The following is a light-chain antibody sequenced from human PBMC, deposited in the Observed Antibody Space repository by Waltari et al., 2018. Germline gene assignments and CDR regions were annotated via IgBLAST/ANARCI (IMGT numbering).Light chain of an antibody. V-gene: IGLV2-11*01. Sequence: QSALTQPRPVSGLPGQSVTIPCTGTSSDVGDYDFVSGYQHHPDKAPKLIIYDVNKRPSGVPDRFSGSKSDNTASLTISGLQAEDEADYYCCSYAGTYINYVFGSGTTVTVL. CDR2: DVN. CDR1: SSDVGDYDF. CDR3: CSYAGTYINYV. J-gene: IGLJ1*01.